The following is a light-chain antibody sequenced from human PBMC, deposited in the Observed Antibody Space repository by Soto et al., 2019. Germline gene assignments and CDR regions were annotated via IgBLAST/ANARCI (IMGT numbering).Light chain of an antibody. CDR1: SSDVGYYNY. V-gene: IGLV2-14*01. Sequence: QSVLTQPASVSGSPGQSITISCTGTSSDVGYYNYVSWYQQHPGKAPKLMISEVNNRPSGVSNRFSGSKSGNTGSLTISGLQAEDEADYYCSSYTSSSTWVFGGGTKLTVL. CDR3: SSYTSSSTWV. CDR2: EVN. J-gene: IGLJ2*01.